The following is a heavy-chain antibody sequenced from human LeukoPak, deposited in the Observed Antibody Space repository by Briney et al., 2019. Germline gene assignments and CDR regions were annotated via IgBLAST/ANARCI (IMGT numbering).Heavy chain of an antibody. J-gene: IGHJ4*02. CDR3: ARSPYYYDSTNYFDY. V-gene: IGHV4-61*02. CDR2: IYTSGST. D-gene: IGHD3-22*01. CDR1: GGSISSGSYY. Sequence: SETLSLTCTVSGGSISSGSYYRSWIRQPAGKGLEWIGRIYTSGSTNYNPSLKSRVTISVDTSKNQFSLKLSSVTAADTAVYYCARSPYYYDSTNYFDYWGQGTLVTVSS.